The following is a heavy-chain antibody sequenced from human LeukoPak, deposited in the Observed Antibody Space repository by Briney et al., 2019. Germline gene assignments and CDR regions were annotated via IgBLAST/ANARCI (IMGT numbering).Heavy chain of an antibody. V-gene: IGHV3-23*01. CDR1: GFTFSSYA. CDR3: AKEWMGGTTGQYYYYGMDV. D-gene: IGHD1-1*01. J-gene: IGHJ6*02. CDR2: ISGSGGST. Sequence: PGGSLRLSCAASGFTFSSYAMSWVRQAPGKGLEWVSAISGSGGSTYYADSVKGRFTISRDNSKNTLYPQMNSLRAEDMAVYYCAKEWMGGTTGQYYYYGMDVWGQGTTVTVSS.